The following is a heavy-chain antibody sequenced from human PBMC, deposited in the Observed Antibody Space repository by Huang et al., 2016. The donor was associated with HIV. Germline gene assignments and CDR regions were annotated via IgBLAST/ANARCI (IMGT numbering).Heavy chain of an antibody. CDR3: ARMFKYDSGGYWGNDAFDI. J-gene: IGHJ3*02. D-gene: IGHD3-22*01. CDR2: ISDRGSN. Sequence: QVQLQQWGAELLKPSETLSLTCAVSGGSFSGHYWTWLRQPPGRGLEWIGEISDRGSNTYSPSLKSTVTISVDTSQSQFSLKLNSVTAADTAIYYCARMFKYDSGGYWGNDAFDIWGQGTMVTVSS. V-gene: IGHV4-34*02. CDR1: GGSFSGHY.